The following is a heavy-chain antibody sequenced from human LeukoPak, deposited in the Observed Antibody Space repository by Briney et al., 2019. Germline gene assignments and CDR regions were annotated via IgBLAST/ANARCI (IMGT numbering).Heavy chain of an antibody. CDR2: IYHSGNI. Sequence: SETLSLTCAVSGGSINTRGYSWRWVRQTPGRGLEWIGYIYHSGNIYYNPSLESRVTMSIDRSKNQFSLNLNSLTAADTAVYYCASGYCRGRSCDHLEYWGQGAQVIVSS. D-gene: IGHD2-15*01. CDR3: ASGYCRGRSCDHLEY. CDR1: GGSINTRGYS. J-gene: IGHJ4*02. V-gene: IGHV4-30-2*01.